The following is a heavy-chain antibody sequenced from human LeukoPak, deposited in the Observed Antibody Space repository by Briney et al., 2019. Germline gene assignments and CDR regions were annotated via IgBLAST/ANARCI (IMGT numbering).Heavy chain of an antibody. CDR3: ATEIVFAPFDH. J-gene: IGHJ5*02. CDR2: FDPEDGET. D-gene: IGHD2-15*01. Sequence: ASVKVSCKVSGYTLTELSMHWVRQAPGKGLEWMGGFDPEDGETIYAQKFQGRVTMTEDTSTDTAYMGLRSLTYEDTAVYYCATEIVFAPFDHWGQGTLVTVSS. V-gene: IGHV1-24*01. CDR1: GYTLTELS.